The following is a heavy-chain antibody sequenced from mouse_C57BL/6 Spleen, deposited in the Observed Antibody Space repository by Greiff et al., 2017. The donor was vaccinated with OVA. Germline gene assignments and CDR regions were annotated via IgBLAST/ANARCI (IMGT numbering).Heavy chain of an antibody. V-gene: IGHV1-76*01. CDR2: IYPGSGNT. CDR3: ARCHYYGSTYYAMDY. J-gene: IGHJ4*01. CDR1: GYTFTDYY. D-gene: IGHD1-1*01. Sequence: QVQLKQSGAELVRPGASVKLSCKASGYTFTDYYINWVKQRPGQGLEWIARIYPGSGNTYYNEKFKGKATLTAEKSSSTAYMQLSSLTSEDSAVYFCARCHYYGSTYYAMDYWGQGTSVTVSS.